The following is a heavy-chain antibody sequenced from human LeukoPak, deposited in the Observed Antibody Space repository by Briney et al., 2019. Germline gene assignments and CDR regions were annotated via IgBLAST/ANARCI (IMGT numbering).Heavy chain of an antibody. CDR3: ARELVGATTSEHY. J-gene: IGHJ4*02. D-gene: IGHD1-26*01. Sequence: ASVKVSCKASGYTFTSYAMHWVRQAPGQRLEWMGWINAGNGNTKYSQKFQGRVTITRDTSASTAYMELSSLRSEDTAVYYCARELVGATTSEHYWGQGTLVTVSS. CDR2: INAGNGNT. V-gene: IGHV1-3*01. CDR1: GYTFTSYA.